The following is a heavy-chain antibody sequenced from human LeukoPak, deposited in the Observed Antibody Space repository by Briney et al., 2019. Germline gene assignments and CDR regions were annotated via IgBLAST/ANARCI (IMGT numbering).Heavy chain of an antibody. Sequence: GASVKVSCKASGYTFTSYYMHWLRQAPGQGLEWMGIINPSGGSTSYAQKFQGRVTMTRDTSTSTVYMELSSLRSEDTAVYYCAREAVLAAAGTNWFDPWGQGTLVSVSS. V-gene: IGHV1-46*01. CDR1: GYTFTSYY. J-gene: IGHJ5*02. D-gene: IGHD6-13*01. CDR3: AREAVLAAAGTNWFDP. CDR2: INPSGGST.